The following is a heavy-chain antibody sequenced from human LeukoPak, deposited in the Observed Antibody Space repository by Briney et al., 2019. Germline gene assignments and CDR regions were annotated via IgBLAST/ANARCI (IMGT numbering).Heavy chain of an antibody. D-gene: IGHD3-22*01. J-gene: IGHJ4*02. Sequence: PSETLSLTCTVSGGSISSHYWSWIRQPPGKGLEWIGYIYYSGSTNYNPSLKSRVTISVDTSKNQFSLELSSVTAADTAVYYCARAIPYEGFDYWGQGTLVTVSS. CDR1: GGSISSHY. CDR2: IYYSGST. CDR3: ARAIPYEGFDY. V-gene: IGHV4-59*11.